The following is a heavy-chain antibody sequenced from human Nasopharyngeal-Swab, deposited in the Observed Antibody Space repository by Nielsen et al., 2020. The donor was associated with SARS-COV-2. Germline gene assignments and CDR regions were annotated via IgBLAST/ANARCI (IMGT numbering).Heavy chain of an antibody. CDR2: IDPSDSYT. J-gene: IGHJ5*02. Sequence: GGSLRLSCKGSGYRFTSYWISWVRQMPGKGLEWMGRIDPSDSYTNYSPSFQGHVTISADKSISTAYLQWSSLKASDTAMYYCARHWSDPDNWFDPWGQGTLVTVSS. V-gene: IGHV5-10-1*01. CDR3: ARHWSDPDNWFDP. CDR1: GYRFTSYW.